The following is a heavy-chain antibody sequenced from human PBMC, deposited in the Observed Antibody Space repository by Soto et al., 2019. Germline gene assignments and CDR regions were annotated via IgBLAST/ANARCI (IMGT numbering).Heavy chain of an antibody. J-gene: IGHJ1*01. D-gene: IGHD2-15*01. CDR1: GGSISSGGYY. V-gene: IGHV4-31*03. Sequence: QVQLQESCPGLVKPSQTLSLTCTVSGGSISSGGYYWSWIRQHPGKGLEWIGYIYYSGSTYYNPSLKSRVTISVDTSKNQFSLKLSSVTAADTAVYYCARDGYCSGGSCYHAEYFQHWGQGTLVTVSS. CDR3: ARDGYCSGGSCYHAEYFQH. CDR2: IYYSGST.